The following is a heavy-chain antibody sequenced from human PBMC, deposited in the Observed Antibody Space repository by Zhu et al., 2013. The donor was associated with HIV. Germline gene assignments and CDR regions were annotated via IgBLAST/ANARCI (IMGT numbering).Heavy chain of an antibody. CDR3: AVKTSFLRTELSYYYGMDV. V-gene: IGHV1-69*01. Sequence: VQLVQSGAEVKKPGSSVKVSCKASGGTFSSYAISWVRQAPGQGLEWMGGIIPIFGTANYAQKFQGRVTTTADESTSTAYMELSSLRSEDTAVYYCAVKTSFLRTELSYYYGMDVWGQGTTVTVSS. CDR2: IIPIFGTA. J-gene: IGHJ6*02. D-gene: IGHD3-10*01. CDR1: GGTFSSYA.